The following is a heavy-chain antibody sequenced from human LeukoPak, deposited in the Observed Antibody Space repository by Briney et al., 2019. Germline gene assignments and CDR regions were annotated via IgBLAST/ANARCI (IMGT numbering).Heavy chain of an antibody. J-gene: IGHJ4*02. CDR2: ISAIFGTA. Sequence: GSSVKVSCKASGGTFSSYGISWVRQAPGQGREGMGGISAIFGTANYAQKFEGRVTIPADESPSTAYMELSSLRSEDTAVYYCATRPGGPAAILHWWGQGTLVTVSS. D-gene: IGHD2-2*01. CDR3: ATRPGGPAAILHW. V-gene: IGHV1-69*01. CDR1: GGTFSSYG.